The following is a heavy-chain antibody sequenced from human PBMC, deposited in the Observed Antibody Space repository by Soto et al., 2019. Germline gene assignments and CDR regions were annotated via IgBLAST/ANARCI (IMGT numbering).Heavy chain of an antibody. V-gene: IGHV3-30*18. J-gene: IGHJ6*02. Sequence: QVQLVESGGGVVQPGRSLRLSCAASGFTFSSFGMHWARQAPGKGLEWVAVISNDGSNKYYADSVKGRFTISRDNSKNTLYLQMNSLRAEDTAVYYCAKVSITMARYYYGMDVWGQGTTVTVSS. CDR3: AKVSITMARYYYGMDV. CDR1: GFTFSSFG. D-gene: IGHD3-10*01. CDR2: ISNDGSNK.